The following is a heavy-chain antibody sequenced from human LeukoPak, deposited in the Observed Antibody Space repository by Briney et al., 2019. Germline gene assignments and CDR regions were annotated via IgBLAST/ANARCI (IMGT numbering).Heavy chain of an antibody. J-gene: IGHJ4*02. V-gene: IGHV3-21*01. CDR3: ARADTSSWSYFDY. Sequence: GGSLRLSCAASGLTFSIYPLNWVRQAPGKGLEWVSSISPGTTDVSYADSVRGRFTVSRDNPRNSMYLQMDSLRAEDTAVYYCARADTSSWSYFDYWGQGTLVTVSS. CDR2: ISPGTTDV. D-gene: IGHD6-13*01. CDR1: GLTFSIYP.